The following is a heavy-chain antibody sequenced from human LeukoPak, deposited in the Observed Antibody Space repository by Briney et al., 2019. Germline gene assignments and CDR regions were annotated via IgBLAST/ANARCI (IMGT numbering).Heavy chain of an antibody. Sequence: SVKVSCKASGFTFISSAVQWVRQARGQRLEWIGWIVVGSGNTNYAQKFQERVTITRDMSTSTAYMELSSLRSEDTAVYYCAAWIAAAGTWDYWGQGTLVTVSS. V-gene: IGHV1-58*01. CDR1: GFTFISSA. CDR2: IVVGSGNT. D-gene: IGHD6-13*01. CDR3: AAWIAAAGTWDY. J-gene: IGHJ4*02.